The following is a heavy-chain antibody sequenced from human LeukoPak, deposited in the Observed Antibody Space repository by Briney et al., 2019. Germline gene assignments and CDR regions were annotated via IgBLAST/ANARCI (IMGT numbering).Heavy chain of an antibody. J-gene: IGHJ6*03. CDR2: IYYSGST. Sequence: SETLSLTCTVSGGSISTYYWGWIRQPPGKGLEWIGSIYYSGSTYYNPSLKSRVTISVDTSKNQFSLKLSSVTAADTAVYYCARGRDDFPHYYMDVWGKGTTVTVSS. D-gene: IGHD3-3*01. CDR1: GGSISTYY. CDR3: ARGRDDFPHYYMDV. V-gene: IGHV4-39*07.